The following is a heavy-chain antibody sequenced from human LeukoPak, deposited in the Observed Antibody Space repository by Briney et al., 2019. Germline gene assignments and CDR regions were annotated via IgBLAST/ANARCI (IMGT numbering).Heavy chain of an antibody. D-gene: IGHD2-2*01. V-gene: IGHV3-30*02. CDR1: GFTFSSYG. CDR2: IRYDGSNK. CDR3: AKTYCSSTSCGAPSYYYYMDV. Sequence: GGSLRLSCAASGFTFSSYGMHWVRQAPGKGLEWVAFIRYDGSNKYYADSVKGRFTISRDNSENTLYLQMNSLRAEDTAVYYCAKTYCSSTSCGAPSYYYYMDVWGKGTTVTVSS. J-gene: IGHJ6*03.